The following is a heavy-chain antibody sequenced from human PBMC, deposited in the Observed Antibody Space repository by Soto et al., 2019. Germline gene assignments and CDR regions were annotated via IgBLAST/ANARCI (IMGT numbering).Heavy chain of an antibody. CDR2: ISYDGSNK. V-gene: IGHV3-30-3*01. CDR1: GFTFSSYA. Sequence: VGSLRLSCAASGFTFSSYAMHWVRQAPGKGLEWVAVISYDGSNKYYADSVKGRFTISRDNSKNTLYLQMNSLRAEDTAVYYCARPEALYYYDSSGYPFDYWGQGTLVTVSS. D-gene: IGHD3-22*01. J-gene: IGHJ4*02. CDR3: ARPEALYYYDSSGYPFDY.